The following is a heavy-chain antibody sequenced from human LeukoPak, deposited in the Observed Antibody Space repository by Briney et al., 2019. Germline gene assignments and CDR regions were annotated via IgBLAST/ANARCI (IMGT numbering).Heavy chain of an antibody. V-gene: IGHV3-7*01. Sequence: GGSLRLSCAASGFTFSTYWMTWVRQAPGKGLEWVANIKETGSERNYVDSVRGRFTISRDNAKNSLYLQMDSLRPEDTALYYCAKDGNWASVSWGQGTLVTVSS. CDR3: AKDGNWASVS. CDR2: IKETGSER. CDR1: GFTFSTYW. J-gene: IGHJ5*02. D-gene: IGHD7-27*01.